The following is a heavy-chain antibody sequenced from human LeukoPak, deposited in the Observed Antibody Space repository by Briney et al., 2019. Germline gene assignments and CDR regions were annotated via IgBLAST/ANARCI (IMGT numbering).Heavy chain of an antibody. D-gene: IGHD3-22*01. CDR3: ARDHYNDHFFDY. CDR2: IRSDGTIK. CDR1: GFTFSSYG. Sequence: GGSLRLSCAASGFTFSSYGMHWVRQAPGKGLEWVTFIRSDGTIKYYADSVKGRFTISRDNAKSSLYLQMNSLRAEDTAVYYCARDHYNDHFFDYWGQGTLVTVSS. J-gene: IGHJ4*02. V-gene: IGHV3-30*02.